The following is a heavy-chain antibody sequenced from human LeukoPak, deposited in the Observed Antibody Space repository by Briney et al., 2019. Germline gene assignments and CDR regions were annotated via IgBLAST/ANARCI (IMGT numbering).Heavy chain of an antibody. V-gene: IGHV1-2*06. J-gene: IGHJ5*02. D-gene: IGHD2-15*01. CDR3: ARGYCSSGSCYSVENWFDP. CDR2: INPNSGGT. Sequence: GASVKVSXKAAGYTFTGYYMFWVRQAPGQGLEWMGRINPNSGGTKYAQKFQGRVTMTRDTSISTAYMELSRLRSDDTAVYYCARGYCSSGSCYSVENWFDPWGQGTLVTVSS. CDR1: GYTFTGYY.